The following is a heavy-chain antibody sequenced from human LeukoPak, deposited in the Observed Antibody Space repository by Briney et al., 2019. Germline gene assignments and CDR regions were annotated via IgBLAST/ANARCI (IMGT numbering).Heavy chain of an antibody. CDR2: IRNSGNTI. V-gene: IGHV3-48*01. D-gene: IGHD3-3*01. J-gene: IGHJ4*02. CDR3: ARDHYDFWSGYPDSFDY. CDR1: GFTLSSYN. Sequence: GGSLRLSCAVSGFTLSSYNMNWVRQAPGKGLEWVSYIRNSGNTIYYADSVKGRFTISRDPAKNSLYLQMNSLRAEDTAVYYCARDHYDFWSGYPDSFDYWGQGTLVTVSS.